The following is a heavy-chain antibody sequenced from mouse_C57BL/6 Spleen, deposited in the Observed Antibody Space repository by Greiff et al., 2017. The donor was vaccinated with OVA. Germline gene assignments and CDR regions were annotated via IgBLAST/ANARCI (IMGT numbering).Heavy chain of an antibody. Sequence: EVQLVESGGGLVKPGGSLKLSCAASGFTFSDYGMHWVRQAPEKGLEWVAYISSGSSTIYYADTVKGRFTISRDNAKNTLFLQMTSLRSEDTAMYYCARGYGSNYEWFAYWGQGTLVTISA. D-gene: IGHD2-5*01. V-gene: IGHV5-17*01. CDR1: GFTFSDYG. CDR3: ARGYGSNYEWFAY. J-gene: IGHJ3*01. CDR2: ISSGSSTI.